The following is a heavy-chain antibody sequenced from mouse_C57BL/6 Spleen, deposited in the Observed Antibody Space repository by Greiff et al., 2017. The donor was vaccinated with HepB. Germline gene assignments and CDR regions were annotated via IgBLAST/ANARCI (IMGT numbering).Heavy chain of an antibody. J-gene: IGHJ4*01. Sequence: EVKVVESGGGLVKPGGSLKLSCAASGFTFSDYGMHWVRQAPEKGLEWVAYISSGSSTIYYADTVKGRFTISRDNAKNTLFLQMTSLRSEDTAMYYCARPPYYYGSSYAMDYWGQGTSVTVSS. D-gene: IGHD1-1*01. CDR1: GFTFSDYG. V-gene: IGHV5-17*01. CDR2: ISSGSSTI. CDR3: ARPPYYYGSSYAMDY.